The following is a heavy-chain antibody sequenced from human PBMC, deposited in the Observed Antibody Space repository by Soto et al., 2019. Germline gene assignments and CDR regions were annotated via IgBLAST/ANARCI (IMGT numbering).Heavy chain of an antibody. D-gene: IGHD2-15*01. CDR3: ARDVGSVVVASGLDV. CDR1: GGSISSGGYY. J-gene: IGHJ6*02. Sequence: TSETLSLTCTVSGGSISSGGYYWSWIRQHPGKGLEWIGYIYYSGSTYYNPSLKSRVTISVDTSKNQFSLKLSSVTAADTAVYYCARDVGSVVVASGLDVWGQGTTVTVSS. V-gene: IGHV4-31*03. CDR2: IYYSGST.